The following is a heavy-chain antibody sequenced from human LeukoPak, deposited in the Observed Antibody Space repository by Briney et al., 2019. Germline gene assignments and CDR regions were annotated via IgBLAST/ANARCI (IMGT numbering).Heavy chain of an antibody. V-gene: IGHV4-59*01. J-gene: IGHJ3*02. CDR2: IYYSGST. CDR3: ARDPYSSWDAFDI. CDR1: GGSISSYY. D-gene: IGHD6-13*01. Sequence: SETLSLTCTVSGGSISSYYWSWIRQPPGKGLEWIGYIYYSGSTNYNPSLKSRVTISVDTSKNQFSLKLSSVTAADTAVYYCARDPYSSWDAFDIWGQGTMVTVFS.